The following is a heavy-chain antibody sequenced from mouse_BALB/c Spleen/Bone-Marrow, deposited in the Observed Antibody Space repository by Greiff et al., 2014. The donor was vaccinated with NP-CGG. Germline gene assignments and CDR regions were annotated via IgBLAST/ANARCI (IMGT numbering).Heavy chain of an antibody. CDR3: ARSDDYRAMDY. V-gene: IGHV1-82*01. CDR1: GYAFSSSW. J-gene: IGHJ4*01. D-gene: IGHD2-4*01. CDR2: IFPGDGDT. Sequence: VQLEQSGRELVKPGASVKISCKASGYAFSSSWMNWVKQSPGQGLEWIGRIFPGDGDTYYHGKFKGKATLTADKSSSTAYMQLSSLTSVDSAIYFYARSDDYRAMDYWGQGTSVTVSS.